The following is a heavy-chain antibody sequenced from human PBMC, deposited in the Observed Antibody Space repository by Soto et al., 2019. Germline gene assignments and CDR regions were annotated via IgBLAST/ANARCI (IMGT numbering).Heavy chain of an antibody. J-gene: IGHJ4*02. CDR3: ARGTSWQLPFDY. CDR2: ISYSGST. V-gene: IGHV4-59*01. CDR1: SDSISSYY. Sequence: QVQLQESGPGMVKPSETLSLTCTVSSDSISSYYWSWIRQPPGKRLEWIGYISYSGSTDYNPSLKSRVTISGDTSKNQFSLKVRSVTAADTAVYYCARGTSWQLPFDYWGQGTLVTVSS. D-gene: IGHD6-13*01.